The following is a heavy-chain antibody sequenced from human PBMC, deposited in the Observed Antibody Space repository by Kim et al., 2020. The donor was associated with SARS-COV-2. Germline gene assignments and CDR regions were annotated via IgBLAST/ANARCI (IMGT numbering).Heavy chain of an antibody. D-gene: IGHD1-1*01. CDR2: T. CDR3: ARVEPPGYFDY. J-gene: IGHJ4*02. Sequence: TNYAQKLQGRVTMTTDTSTSTAYMELRSLRSDDTAVYYCARVEPPGYFDYWGQGTLVTVSS. V-gene: IGHV1-18*01.